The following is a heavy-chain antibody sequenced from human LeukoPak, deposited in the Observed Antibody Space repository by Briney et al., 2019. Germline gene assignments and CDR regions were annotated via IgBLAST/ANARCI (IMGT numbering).Heavy chain of an antibody. Sequence: GGTLGLFRAPSGFTYWKHWMSWARQAPGKGQEWVANINQGGSEKYYLNSVKGRFTISRDNAKNSLYLQMNSLRTDDTAIYYCVRDGSGYDYWGQGTLVTVSS. CDR2: INQGGSEK. CDR3: VRDGSGYDY. J-gene: IGHJ4*02. CDR1: GFTYWKHW. D-gene: IGHD6-19*01. V-gene: IGHV3-7*05.